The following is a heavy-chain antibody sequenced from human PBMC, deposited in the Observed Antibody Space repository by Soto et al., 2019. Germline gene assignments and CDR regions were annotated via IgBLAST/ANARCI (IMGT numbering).Heavy chain of an antibody. D-gene: IGHD2-21*02. CDR1: GDTFTDYY. J-gene: IGHJ4*02. V-gene: IGHV1-46*01. CDR3: ARGGHVVVVTAALDY. Sequence: QVQLVQSGAEVKKPGASVKVSCKASGDTFTDYYKHWVRQAPGQGLEWMGTVNPSGGHTTYAQHFLGRVTMIRDTSTSTLYMELTSLTSEDTAVYYCARGGHVVVVTAALDYWGQGTLVTVSS. CDR2: VNPSGGHT.